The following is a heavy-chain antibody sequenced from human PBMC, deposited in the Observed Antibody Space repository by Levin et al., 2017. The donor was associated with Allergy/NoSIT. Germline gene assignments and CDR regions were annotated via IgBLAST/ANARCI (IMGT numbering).Heavy chain of an antibody. Sequence: GSLRLSCAVHGGSFSDNYWSWIRQPPGKGLEWIGESNHGGITNYNPSLKSRVTISVDTSKNQFSLKLSSVTAADTALDYCAAYNYGSLDYWGQGTLVTVSS. V-gene: IGHV4-34*01. J-gene: IGHJ4*02. D-gene: IGHD5-18*01. CDR1: GGSFSDNY. CDR2: SNHGGIT. CDR3: AAYNYGSLDY.